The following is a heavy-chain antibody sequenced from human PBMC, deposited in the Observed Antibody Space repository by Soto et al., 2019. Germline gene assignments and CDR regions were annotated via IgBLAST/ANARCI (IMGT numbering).Heavy chain of an antibody. J-gene: IGHJ4*02. CDR3: ARDRHYVFDY. V-gene: IGHV3-33*01. D-gene: IGHD3-16*01. CDR2: IWYDGSNK. Sequence: PGGSLRLSCATSGFTFTSYGMHWVRQAPGKGLEWVAIIWYDGSNKYYVDSVKGRFTISRDNAKNSLYLQMNSLRAEDTAVYYCARDRHYVFDYWGQGTLVTVSS. CDR1: GFTFTSYG.